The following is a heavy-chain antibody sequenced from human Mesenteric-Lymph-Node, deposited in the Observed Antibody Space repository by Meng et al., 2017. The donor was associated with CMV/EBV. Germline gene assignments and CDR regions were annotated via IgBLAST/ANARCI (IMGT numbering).Heavy chain of an antibody. J-gene: IGHJ4*02. CDR2: IYHSGST. D-gene: IGHD6-25*01. CDR1: GGSINSSNW. Sequence: TLSLTCAVSGGSINSSNWWSWVRQPPGKGLEWIGEIYHSGSTNYNPSLESRVTISVDKSKNHFSLKLSSVTDADTAVYYCAFVAAGYWGQGTLVTVSS. V-gene: IGHV4-4*02. CDR3: AFVAAGY.